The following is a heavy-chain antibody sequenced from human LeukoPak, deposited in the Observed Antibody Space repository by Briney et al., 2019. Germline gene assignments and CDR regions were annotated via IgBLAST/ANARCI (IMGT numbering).Heavy chain of an antibody. J-gene: IGHJ4*03. CDR1: GGSLNHYY. V-gene: IGHV4-59*01. CDR3: ARTTAGYFDL. CDR2: IHYTGST. D-gene: IGHD1-1*01. Sequence: SETLSLTCTVSGGSLNHYYWSWIRQPPGKSLEWIGYIHYTGSTTYNPSLKSRVTISLDASENQVSLRLNSVAAADTAVYYCARTTAGYFDLWGQGTLVTVSS.